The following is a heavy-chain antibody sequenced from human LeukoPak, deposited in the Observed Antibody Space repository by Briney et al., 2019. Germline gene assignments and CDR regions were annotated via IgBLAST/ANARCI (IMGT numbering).Heavy chain of an antibody. CDR3: ARDPHRDLYFDY. D-gene: IGHD1-14*01. J-gene: IGHJ4*02. CDR2: INPNSGGT. Sequence: GASVKVSCKASGYTFTSYGISWVRQAPGQGLEWMGWINPNSGGTNYAQKFQGRVTMTRDTSISTAYMELSRLRSDDTAVYYCARDPHRDLYFDYWGQGTLVTVSS. CDR1: GYTFTSYG. V-gene: IGHV1-2*02.